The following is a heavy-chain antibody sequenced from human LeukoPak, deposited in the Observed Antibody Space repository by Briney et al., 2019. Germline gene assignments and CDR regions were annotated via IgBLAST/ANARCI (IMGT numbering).Heavy chain of an antibody. Sequence: SETLSLTCTVSGDSITSYYWNWVRQSPEKGLEWIGYIHHTGKNYYNPSLKSRITMSVDTSKSQFFLKLSSVTAADTAVYYCAKWPERLLAFDSWGQGTLVTVSS. V-gene: IGHV4-59*01. CDR3: AKWPERLLAFDS. J-gene: IGHJ4*02. D-gene: IGHD1-1*01. CDR2: IHHTGKN. CDR1: GDSITSYY.